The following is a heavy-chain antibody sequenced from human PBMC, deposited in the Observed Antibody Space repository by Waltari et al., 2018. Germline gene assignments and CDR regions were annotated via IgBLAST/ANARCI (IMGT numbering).Heavy chain of an antibody. CDR2: INPNTGAA. CDR1: GYTFISYD. J-gene: IGHJ3*01. D-gene: IGHD1-1*01. V-gene: IGHV1-8*01. Sequence: QVQLVQSGAEVKKPGASVRVPCKASGYTFISYDINWVRQAPGQGLEWMGWINPNTGAARFAQNFQDRVTMTRSTSETTAYMEISDLTSHDTAVYYCARGDNWNDRLDFWGQGTKVTVSS. CDR3: ARGDNWNDRLDF.